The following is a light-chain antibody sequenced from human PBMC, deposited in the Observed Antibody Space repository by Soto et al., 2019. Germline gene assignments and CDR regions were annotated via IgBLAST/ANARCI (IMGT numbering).Light chain of an antibody. J-gene: IGKJ2*01. V-gene: IGKV1-9*01. CDR3: HQLNSFPYT. CDR2: AAS. CDR1: QGIRSD. Sequence: IQLTQSPSSLSASVGDRVTITCRASQGIRSDLAWYQQQPGKAPKLLIYAASILQGGVPSRFSGSGSGTDFTLTISSLQAEDFASYYCHQLNSFPYTFGQGTKLGIK.